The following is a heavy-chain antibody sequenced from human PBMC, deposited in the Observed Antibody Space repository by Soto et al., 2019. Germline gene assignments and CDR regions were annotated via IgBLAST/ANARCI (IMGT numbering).Heavy chain of an antibody. CDR3: AREIIVYSDH. D-gene: IGHD2-21*01. J-gene: IGHJ4*02. CDR2: IHYSGST. Sequence: SETLSLTCTVSGGSISSYFWSWIRQPPGKGLEWIGYIHYSGSTNYNPSLKSRVTISVDTSKNQFSLNLSSVTAADTAVYYCAREIIVYSDHWGQGILVTVSS. CDR1: GGSISSYF. V-gene: IGHV4-59*01.